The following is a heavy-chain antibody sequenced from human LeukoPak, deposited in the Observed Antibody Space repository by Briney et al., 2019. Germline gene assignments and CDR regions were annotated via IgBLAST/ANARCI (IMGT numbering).Heavy chain of an antibody. CDR2: VSHRGSA. J-gene: IGHJ4*02. CDR1: GGSISSGSYP. D-gene: IGHD3/OR15-3a*01. CDR3: ARARMRGTVQPFDY. V-gene: IGHV4-30-2*06. Sequence: SETLSLTCAVSGGSISSGSYPWSWIRQSPGKGLEWIGDVSHRGSANYNPSLKSRVTISVDTSKSHFSLKLTSVTAADTAVYYCARARMRGTVQPFDYWGQGILVTVSS.